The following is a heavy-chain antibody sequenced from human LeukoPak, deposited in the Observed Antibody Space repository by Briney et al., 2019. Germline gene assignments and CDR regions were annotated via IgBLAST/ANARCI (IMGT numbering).Heavy chain of an antibody. CDR1: GGSISSYY. V-gene: IGHV4-59*08. CDR3: VTTSYYYGSGSIHAFDI. D-gene: IGHD3-10*01. Sequence: PSETLSLTCTVSGGSISSYYWSWIRQPPGKGLEWIGYIYYSGSTNYNPSLKSRVTISVDTSKNQFSLKLSSVTAADTAVYYCVTTSYYYGSGSIHAFDIWGQGTMVTVSS. J-gene: IGHJ3*02. CDR2: IYYSGST.